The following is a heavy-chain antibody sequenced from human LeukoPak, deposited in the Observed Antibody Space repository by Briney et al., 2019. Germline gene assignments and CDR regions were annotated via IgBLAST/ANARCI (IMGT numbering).Heavy chain of an antibody. D-gene: IGHD4-23*01. Sequence: PGGSLRLSCAASGFTFNNFAMHWVRQAPGKGLEWVAVKSYDGSNKYYADSVKGRFTISRDNSKNSLYLQMNSLRAEDTAVYFCATPGGPFDYWGQGTLVTVSS. CDR2: KSYDGSNK. CDR1: GFTFNNFA. CDR3: ATPGGPFDY. V-gene: IGHV3-30-3*01. J-gene: IGHJ4*02.